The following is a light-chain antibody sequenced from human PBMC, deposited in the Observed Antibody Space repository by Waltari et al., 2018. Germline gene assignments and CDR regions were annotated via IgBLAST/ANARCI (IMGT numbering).Light chain of an antibody. J-gene: IGLJ1*01. V-gene: IGLV2-14*03. Sequence: QSALTQPASVSGSPGQSISISCTGTSSDVGSYNFFPWYQQHPGKAPQLMIYDVANRPSGVSNRFSGSKSGNTASLTISGLQAEDEADYYCSSYTSSSTRVFGTGTKVTVL. CDR2: DVA. CDR1: SSDVGSYNF. CDR3: SSYTSSSTRV.